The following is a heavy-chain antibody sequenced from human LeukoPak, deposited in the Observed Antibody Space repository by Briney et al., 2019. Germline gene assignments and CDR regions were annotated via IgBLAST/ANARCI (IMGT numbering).Heavy chain of an antibody. CDR1: GGSFSGYY. CDR3: ARDIAARAGRDY. Sequence: TSETLSLTCAVYGGSFSGYYWSWIRQPPGKGLEWIGEINHSGSTNYNPSLKSRVTISVDTSKNQFSLKLSSVTAADTAVYYCARDIAARAGRDYWGQGTLVTVSS. V-gene: IGHV4-34*01. CDR2: INHSGST. J-gene: IGHJ4*02. D-gene: IGHD6-6*01.